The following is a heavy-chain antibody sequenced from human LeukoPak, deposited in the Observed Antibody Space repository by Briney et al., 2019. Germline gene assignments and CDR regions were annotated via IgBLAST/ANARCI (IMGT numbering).Heavy chain of an antibody. CDR2: IYPGDSDT. J-gene: IGHJ5*02. CDR1: GYSFTSYW. CDR3: ARHPSGRGWLQQGGWFDP. Sequence: GESLKISCKGSGYSFTSYWIGWVRQMPGKGLEWMGIIYPGDSDTRYSPSFQGQVTISADKSISTAYLQWSSLKASDTAMYYCARHPSGRGWLQQGGWFDPWGQGTLVTVSS. D-gene: IGHD5-24*01. V-gene: IGHV5-51*01.